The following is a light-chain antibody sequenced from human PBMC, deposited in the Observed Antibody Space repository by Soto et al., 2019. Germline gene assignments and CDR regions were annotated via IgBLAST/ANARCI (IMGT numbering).Light chain of an antibody. CDR1: QIVNSKY. J-gene: IGKJ1*01. CDR3: VQYDEPPSRWT. V-gene: IGKV3-20*01. CDR2: DAS. Sequence: EIVLTQSSGTLSLSPGERGTVSCRASQIVNSKYLAWYQHRPGQAPRLLIYDASKRATGIPDRFSGSASGTDFILTINGLEPEDFAVYYCVQYDEPPSRWTFGQGTKV.